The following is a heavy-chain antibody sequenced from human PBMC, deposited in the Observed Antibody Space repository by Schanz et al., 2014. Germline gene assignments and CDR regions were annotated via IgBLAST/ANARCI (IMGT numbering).Heavy chain of an antibody. CDR1: AGSISGSGYY. CDR2: IYYSGST. D-gene: IGHD3-3*01. Sequence: QLQLQESGPGLVKPSETLSLTCTVSAGSISGSGYYWGWIRQPPGKGLEWIGTIYYSGSTYYDPSLESRAPISVDPSKTHFPLKLNSGTAADTAVYYCARHWRRDYFDYWGRGTLVTVSS. V-gene: IGHV4-39*01. J-gene: IGHJ4*02. CDR3: ARHWRRDYFDY.